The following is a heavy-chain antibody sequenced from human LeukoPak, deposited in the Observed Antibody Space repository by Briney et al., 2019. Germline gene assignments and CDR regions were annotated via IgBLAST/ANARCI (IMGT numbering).Heavy chain of an antibody. J-gene: IGHJ6*02. CDR2: INHSGST. Sequence: SETLSLTCAVYGGSFSGYHWSWIRQPPGKGLEWIGEINHSGSTNYSPSLKSRVTISVDTSKNQFSLKLSSVTAADTAVYYCARDRMYYYGMDVWGQGTTVTVSS. CDR1: GGSFSGYH. CDR3: ARDRMYYYGMDV. V-gene: IGHV4-34*01.